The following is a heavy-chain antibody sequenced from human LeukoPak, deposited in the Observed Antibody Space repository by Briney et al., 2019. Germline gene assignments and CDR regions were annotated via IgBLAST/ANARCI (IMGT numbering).Heavy chain of an antibody. CDR2: INHSGST. D-gene: IGHD3-3*01. Sequence: SETLSLTCAVYGGSFSGYYWSWIRQPPGKGLEWIGEINHSGSTNYNPSLKSRVTISVDTSKNQFSLKLSSVTAADTAVYYCARARITIFGVVPYPDYWGQGTLVTVSS. CDR3: ARARITIFGVVPYPDY. J-gene: IGHJ4*02. CDR1: GGSFSGYY. V-gene: IGHV4-34*01.